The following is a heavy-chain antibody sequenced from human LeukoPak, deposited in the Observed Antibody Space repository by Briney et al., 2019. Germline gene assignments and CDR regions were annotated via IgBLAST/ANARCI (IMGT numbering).Heavy chain of an antibody. V-gene: IGHV4-59*08. Sequence: PSETLSLTCTVSNGSISTYYWSWIRQPPGKGLEWIGYIYHGGTTTYNPSFKRRVTISVDSSKNHFYLTLTSLTAADTALYYCARHGGTLDYFDSWGPGSLVTVSS. J-gene: IGHJ4*02. CDR2: IYHGGTT. D-gene: IGHD1-26*01. CDR3: ARHGGTLDYFDS. CDR1: NGSISTYY.